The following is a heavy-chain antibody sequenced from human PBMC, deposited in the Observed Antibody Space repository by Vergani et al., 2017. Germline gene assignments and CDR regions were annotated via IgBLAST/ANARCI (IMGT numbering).Heavy chain of an antibody. CDR3: ARDGDYDYVWGSYLWVG. D-gene: IGHD3-16*01. CDR2: INHSGST. CDR1: GGSFSGYY. V-gene: IGHV4-34*01. Sequence: QVQLQESGPGLVKPSETLSLTCTVSGGSFSGYYWSWIRQPPGKGLEWIGEINHSGSTNYNPSLKSRVTISVDTSKNQFSLKLSSVTAADTAVYYCARDGDYDYVWGSYLWVGWGQGTLVTVSS. J-gene: IGHJ4*02.